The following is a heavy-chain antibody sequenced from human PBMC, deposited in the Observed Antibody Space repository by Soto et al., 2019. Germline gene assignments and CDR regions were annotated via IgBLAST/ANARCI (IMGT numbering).Heavy chain of an antibody. J-gene: IGHJ2*01. D-gene: IGHD3-10*01. CDR1: GGSFSDEY. CDR2: INHSGST. CDR3: AREVPSRYFDL. Sequence: SGTLSLTCAVYGGSFSDEYWSWVRQPPGKGLEWIGEINHSGSTNYNPSLKSRVTISVDTSKNQFSLKLNSVTAADTAVYYCAREVPSRYFDLWGRGTPVTVSS. V-gene: IGHV4-34*01.